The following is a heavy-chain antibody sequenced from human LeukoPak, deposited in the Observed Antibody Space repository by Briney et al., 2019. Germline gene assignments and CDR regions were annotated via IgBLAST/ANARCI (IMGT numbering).Heavy chain of an antibody. Sequence: SETLSLTCNVSGDSISGFFFSWIRLPPGKGLEWIGYIYSSGSTNYNPSLKSRVTISLDTSKNQFSLKLSSVTAADTAVYYCARGGDYYDSSGYYYDYWGQGTLVTVSS. V-gene: IGHV4-59*12. CDR3: ARGGDYYDSSGYYYDY. J-gene: IGHJ4*02. CDR2: IYSSGST. CDR1: GDSISGFF. D-gene: IGHD3-22*01.